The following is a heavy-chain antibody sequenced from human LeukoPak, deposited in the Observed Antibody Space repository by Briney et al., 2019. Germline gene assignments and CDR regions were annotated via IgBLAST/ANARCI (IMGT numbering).Heavy chain of an antibody. CDR1: GFTFSKYS. Sequence: PGGSLRLSCAASGFTFSKYSMNWVRQAPGKGLEWVSSISSSSSYIYYADSVKGRFTISRDNAKNSLYLQMKSLRAEDTAVYYCARDIAAAGTSRDYMDVWGKGTTVTVSS. CDR3: ARDIAAAGTSRDYMDV. V-gene: IGHV3-21*01. D-gene: IGHD6-13*01. J-gene: IGHJ6*03. CDR2: ISSSSSYI.